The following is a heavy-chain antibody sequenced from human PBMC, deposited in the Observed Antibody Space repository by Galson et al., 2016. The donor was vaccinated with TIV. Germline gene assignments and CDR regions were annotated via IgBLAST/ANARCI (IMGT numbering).Heavy chain of an antibody. CDR2: IYYSGST. V-gene: IGHV4-30-4*01. CDR3: ARVCGKYYSGMDV. CDR1: GASISNGDYY. J-gene: IGHJ6*02. Sequence: TLSLTCTVSGASISNGDYYWGWIRQSPGKGLEWIGYIYYSGSTNYSPSLKSRLTLSVDRSKNQFSMVLTSVTAADTAVYYCARVCGKYYSGMDVWGQGTTVIVSS. D-gene: IGHD4-23*01.